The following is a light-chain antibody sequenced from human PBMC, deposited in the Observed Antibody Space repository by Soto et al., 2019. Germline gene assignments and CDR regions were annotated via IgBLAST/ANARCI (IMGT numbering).Light chain of an antibody. CDR1: QDISNY. V-gene: IGKV1-33*01. CDR3: QQFDNLPLT. CDR2: DAS. J-gene: IGKJ4*01. Sequence: DIQMTQSPSSLSASVGDRVTITCQASQDISNYLNWYQQKPGKAPKILIYDASVLEAGVPSRFSGGGSGTHFTLIISSLQAEDVATYYCQQFDNLPLTFGGGTKVDIK.